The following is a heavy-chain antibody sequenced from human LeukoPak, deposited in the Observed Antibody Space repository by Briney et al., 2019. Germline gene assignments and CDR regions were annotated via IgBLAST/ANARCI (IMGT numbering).Heavy chain of an antibody. D-gene: IGHD1-7*01. V-gene: IGHV4-34*01. CDR2: INHSGST. Sequence: PSETLSLTCAVYGGSFSGYYWSWIRQPPGKGLEWIGEINHSGSTNYNPSLKSRVTISVDTSKNQFSLKLSSVTAADTAVYYCARLTGTFDAFDIWGQGTMVTVSS. CDR1: GGSFSGYY. CDR3: ARLTGTFDAFDI. J-gene: IGHJ3*02.